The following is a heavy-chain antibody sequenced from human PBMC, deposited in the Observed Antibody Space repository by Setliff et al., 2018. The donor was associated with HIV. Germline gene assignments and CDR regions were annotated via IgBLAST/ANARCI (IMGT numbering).Heavy chain of an antibody. CDR2: INHSGST. CDR1: GGSMSPYF. D-gene: IGHD3-3*01. V-gene: IGHV4-34*01. J-gene: IGHJ4*02. CDR3: ARGGVQFLEWFDY. Sequence: SETLSLTCTVSGGSMSPYFWSWIRQPPGKGLEWIGEINHSGSTNYNPSLKSRVTISIDTSKNQFSLKLSSVTAADTAVYYCARGGVQFLEWFDYWGQGTLVTVSS.